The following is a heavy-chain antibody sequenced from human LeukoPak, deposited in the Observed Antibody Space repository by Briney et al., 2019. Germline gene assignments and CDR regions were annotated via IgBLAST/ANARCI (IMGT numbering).Heavy chain of an antibody. V-gene: IGHV3-30*18. CDR2: ISYDGSNK. D-gene: IGHD3-16*01. Sequence: GGSLRLSCVASGFTFSNYGMHWVRQAPGKGLEWVAFISYDGSNKYYADSVKGRFTISRDNSKNTLYLQMNSLRAEDTAVYYCTKGVLGGTQSVSAGLDSWGQGTLVTVSS. CDR3: TKGVLGGTQSVSAGLDS. J-gene: IGHJ4*02. CDR1: GFTFSNYG.